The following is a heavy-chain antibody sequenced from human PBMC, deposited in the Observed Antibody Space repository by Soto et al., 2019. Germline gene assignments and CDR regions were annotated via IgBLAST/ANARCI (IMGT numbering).Heavy chain of an antibody. CDR3: ARARRGYSSSWYNWFDS. CDR1: GGSFNGYY. J-gene: IGHJ5*01. Sequence: SETLSFTCVVYGGSFNGYYWSWIRQPPGQGLEWIGEIHHSGGTNYNPSLKSRVTISVDTSKSQFSLELSSVTAADTSVYYCARARRGYSSSWYNWFDSWGQGTLVTVSS. CDR2: IHHSGGT. V-gene: IGHV4-34*01. D-gene: IGHD6-13*01.